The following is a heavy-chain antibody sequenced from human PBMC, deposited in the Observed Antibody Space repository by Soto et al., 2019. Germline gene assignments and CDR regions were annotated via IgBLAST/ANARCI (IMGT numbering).Heavy chain of an antibody. CDR3: ARESTSSASRYWFDP. D-gene: IGHD6-19*01. V-gene: IGHV1-69*13. CDR2: IIPIFGTA. J-gene: IGHJ5*02. Sequence: SVKVSCKASGGTFSSYAISWVRQAPGQGLEWMGGIIPIFGTANYAQKFQGRGTITADESTSTAYMELSSLRSEDTAVYYCARESTSSASRYWFDPWAREPWSPSPQ. CDR1: GGTFSSYA.